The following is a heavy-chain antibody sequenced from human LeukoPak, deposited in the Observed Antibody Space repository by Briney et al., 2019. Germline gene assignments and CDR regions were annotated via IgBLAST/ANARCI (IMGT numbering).Heavy chain of an antibody. V-gene: IGHV3-30*04. CDR2: ISYDGSNR. J-gene: IGHJ5*02. D-gene: IGHD1-26*01. Sequence: GGSLRLSCAASGFTFNYYAMHWVRQAPGKGLEWVAVISYDGSNRYYADSVKGRFTISRDNVKNTLYVQMHSLRVEDTAVYYCARVVGAHGSNWFDPWGLGTLVSVSS. CDR1: GFTFNYYA. CDR3: ARVVGAHGSNWFDP.